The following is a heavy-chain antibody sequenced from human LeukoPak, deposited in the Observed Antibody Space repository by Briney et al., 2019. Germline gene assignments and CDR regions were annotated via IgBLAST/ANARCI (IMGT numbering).Heavy chain of an antibody. V-gene: IGHV1-2*02. D-gene: IGHD3-10*01. CDR1: GYTFTGYY. CDR2: INPNSGGT. J-gene: IGHJ5*02. Sequence: ASVKVSCKASGYTFTGYYMHWVRQAPGQGLEWMGWINPNSGGTNYAQNFQGRVTMTRDTSISTAYMELSRLRSDDTAVYYCARGGPGVIINHWGQGTLVTVSS. CDR3: ARGGPGVIINH.